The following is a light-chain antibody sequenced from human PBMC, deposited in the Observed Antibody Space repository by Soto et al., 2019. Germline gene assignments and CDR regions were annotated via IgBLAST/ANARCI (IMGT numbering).Light chain of an antibody. CDR2: GAS. CDR1: QRISNN. Sequence: EIVMKKSPATLSVSPGERATLSCRASQRISNNLAWYQKKPGQAPRLLIYGASTRATGIPCMFSGSGTETEFTLTISSLQSEDFAVYYCQQYSIWPPTYTFGQGTKLEIK. J-gene: IGKJ2*01. CDR3: QQYSIWPPTYT. V-gene: IGKV3-15*01.